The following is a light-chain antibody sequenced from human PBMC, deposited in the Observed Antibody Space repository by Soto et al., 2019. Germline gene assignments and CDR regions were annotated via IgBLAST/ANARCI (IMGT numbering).Light chain of an antibody. Sequence: QSALTQPRSVSGSPGQSVTISCTGTSSDVGGYNYVSWYQQHPGKAPKLMIYDVSKRPSGVPDRFSGSKSGNTASLTISGLQAEDEAEYDCCSYAGSDTVVVGGGTKLTVL. J-gene: IGLJ2*01. CDR3: CSYAGSDTVV. V-gene: IGLV2-11*01. CDR2: DVS. CDR1: SSDVGGYNY.